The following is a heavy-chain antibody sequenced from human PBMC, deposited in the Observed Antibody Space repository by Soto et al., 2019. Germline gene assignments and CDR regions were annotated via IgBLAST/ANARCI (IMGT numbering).Heavy chain of an antibody. CDR1: GFTFSSYG. CDR3: ANGRMGLAVAEFEY. D-gene: IGHD6-19*01. CDR2: ISYDGSRR. V-gene: IGHV3-30*18. Sequence: QVQLVESGGGVVQPGRSLRLSCAASGFTFSSYGMHWVRQAPGKGLEWVATISYDGSRRYYGDSVKGRFTISRDNSKNTLYLQMNSLRAEDTAVYYCANGRMGLAVAEFEYWGQGTLVIVSS. J-gene: IGHJ4*02.